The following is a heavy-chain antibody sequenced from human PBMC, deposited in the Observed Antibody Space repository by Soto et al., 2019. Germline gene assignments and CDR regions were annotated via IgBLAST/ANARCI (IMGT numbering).Heavy chain of an antibody. CDR1: GGTFSSYA. J-gene: IGHJ2*01. CDR3: ARMNIVVVVAATPGWYFDL. D-gene: IGHD2-15*01. V-gene: IGHV1-69*12. Sequence: QVQLVQSGAEVKKPGSSVKVSCKASGGTFSSYAISWVRQAPGQGLEWMGGIIPIFGTANYAQKFQGRVTITADESTSTAYREMSSLRSEDTAVYYCARMNIVVVVAATPGWYFDLWGRGTLVTVSS. CDR2: IIPIFGTA.